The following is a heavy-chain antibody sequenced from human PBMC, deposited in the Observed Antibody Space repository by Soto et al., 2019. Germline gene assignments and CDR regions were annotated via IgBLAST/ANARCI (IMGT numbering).Heavy chain of an antibody. CDR1: GDSVSSNSAA. CDR3: ARVEVLRFLEWHPHGMDV. Sequence: PSQTLSLTCAISGDSVSSNSAAWNWIRQSPSRGLEWLGRTYYRSKWYNDYAVSVKSRITINPDTSKNQFSLQLNSVTPEDTAVYYCARVEVLRFLEWHPHGMDVWGQGTTVTASS. J-gene: IGHJ6*02. D-gene: IGHD3-3*01. CDR2: TYYRSKWYN. V-gene: IGHV6-1*01.